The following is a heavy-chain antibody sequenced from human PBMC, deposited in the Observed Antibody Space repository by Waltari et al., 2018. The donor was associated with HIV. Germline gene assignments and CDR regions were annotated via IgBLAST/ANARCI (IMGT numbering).Heavy chain of an antibody. CDR1: GFTFSTYS. CDR3: ARPLRHCSGGSCGLDV. CDR2: ISSGYRTI. D-gene: IGHD2-15*01. V-gene: IGHV3-48*01. J-gene: IGHJ6*02. Sequence: EVQLVESGGGLVQPGGSLRLSCAASGFTFSTYSMNWVRQAPGKGLEWLSYISSGYRTIYYLDSVKGRFTVSRDDAKNSLFLQMNSLRVEDTAVYYCARPLRHCSGGSCGLDVWGQGTTVTVSS.